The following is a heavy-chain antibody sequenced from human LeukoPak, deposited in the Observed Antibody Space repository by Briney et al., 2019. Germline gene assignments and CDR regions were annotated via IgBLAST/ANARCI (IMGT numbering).Heavy chain of an antibody. Sequence: PSETLSLTCAVYGGSFSGYYWSWIRQPPGKGLEWIGEINHSGSTNYNPSFKSRFTISVDTSKNQFSLKLSSVTAADTAVYYCARLNTRANYYYYGMDVWGQGTTVTVSS. CDR2: INHSGST. V-gene: IGHV4-34*01. J-gene: IGHJ6*02. CDR1: GGSFSGYY. CDR3: ARLNTRANYYYYGMDV.